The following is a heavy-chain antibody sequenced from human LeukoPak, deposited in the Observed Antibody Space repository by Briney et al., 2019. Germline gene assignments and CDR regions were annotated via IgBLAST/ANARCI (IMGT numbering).Heavy chain of an antibody. Sequence: PGGSLRLSCAASGFTFDDYGMSWVRQAPGQGLEWVAFILYDGNKSYIADSVKGRFTISRDNSRTTLYLQMNSLRSEDTAVYYCAKGRHSNYLDFWGQGVLVTVSS. CDR1: GFTFDDYG. V-gene: IGHV3-30*02. J-gene: IGHJ4*02. CDR2: ILYDGNKS. CDR3: AKGRHSNYLDF. D-gene: IGHD4-11*01.